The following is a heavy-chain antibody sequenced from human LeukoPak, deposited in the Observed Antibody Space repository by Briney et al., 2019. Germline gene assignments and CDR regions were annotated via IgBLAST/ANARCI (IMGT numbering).Heavy chain of an antibody. J-gene: IGHJ1*01. CDR2: ISGDSAHT. D-gene: IGHD3-22*01. Sequence: GGSLRLSCTASGFTFDDYAMHWVRQAPGKGLEWVSFISGDSAHTFYADSVKGRFTISRDNSKNSFYLQMNSLRTEDTALYYCAKDRDTTGYEHWGQGTLVAVSS. CDR1: GFTFDDYA. V-gene: IGHV3-43*02. CDR3: AKDRDTTGYEH.